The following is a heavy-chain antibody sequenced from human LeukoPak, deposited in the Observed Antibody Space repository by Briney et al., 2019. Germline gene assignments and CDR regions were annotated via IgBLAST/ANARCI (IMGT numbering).Heavy chain of an antibody. CDR2: INSDGSST. V-gene: IGHV3-74*01. CDR1: GFTFSSYW. Sequence: PGGSLRLSCAASGFTFSSYWMHWVRQAPGKGLVWVSRINSDGSSTSYADSVKGRFTISRDNAKNTLCLQMNSLRAEDTAVYYCARDRDDSSGYYSNWFDPWGQGTLVTVSS. CDR3: ARDRDDSSGYYSNWFDP. D-gene: IGHD3-22*01. J-gene: IGHJ5*02.